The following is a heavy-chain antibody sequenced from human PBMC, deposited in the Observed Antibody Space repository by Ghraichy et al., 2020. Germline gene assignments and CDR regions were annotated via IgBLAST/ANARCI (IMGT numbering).Heavy chain of an antibody. CDR1: GFTFSGYW. J-gene: IGHJ6*02. D-gene: IGHD2-2*01. V-gene: IGHV3-7*01. CDR2: IKQDGSEE. CDR3: AKNVVAAGKIYYYYYGMDV. Sequence: GSLKISCAASGFTFSGYWMTWVRQAPGKGLEWVASIKQDGSEEIYVDSVKGRFTISRDNAKTSLDLQMNSLRAEDTAVYYCAKNVVAAGKIYYYYYGMDVWGQGTTVTVSS.